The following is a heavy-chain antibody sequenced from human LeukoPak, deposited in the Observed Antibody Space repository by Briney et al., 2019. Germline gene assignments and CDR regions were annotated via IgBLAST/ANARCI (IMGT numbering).Heavy chain of an antibody. J-gene: IGHJ3*02. Sequence: GESLKISCKGSGYSFTNYWIGWVRQMPGKGLEWMGIIYPGDSSTKYSPSFQGQVTISADKSINTAYLQWSSLKASDTAMYYCARRGYYSYDAFDIWGQGTMVTVSS. D-gene: IGHD3-22*01. V-gene: IGHV5-51*01. CDR1: GYSFTNYW. CDR3: ARRGYYSYDAFDI. CDR2: IYPGDSST.